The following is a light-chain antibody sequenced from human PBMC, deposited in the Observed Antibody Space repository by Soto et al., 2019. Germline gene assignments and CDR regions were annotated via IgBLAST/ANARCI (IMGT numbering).Light chain of an antibody. CDR3: QQYYRPTPAIT. J-gene: IGKJ3*01. CDR1: QSVLYSSNNKNY. CDR2: WAS. Sequence: DIVMTQSPDSLAVSLAERATINCKSSQSVLYSSNNKNYLAWYQQKPGQPPKLLSYWASTRESGVPDRFSGIRSGTSVTLTISSMQAEDVEVFYGQQYYRPTPAITFGPGTKVEIK. V-gene: IGKV4-1*01.